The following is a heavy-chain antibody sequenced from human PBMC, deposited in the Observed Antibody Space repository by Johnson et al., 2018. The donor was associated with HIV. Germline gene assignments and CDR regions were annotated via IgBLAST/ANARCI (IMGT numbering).Heavy chain of an antibody. CDR2: ISYDGSNK. J-gene: IGHJ3*02. D-gene: IGHD6-13*01. CDR3: ASEIYRPRPSSSWYVGAFDI. Sequence: QMLLVESGGGLVQPGGSLRLSCAASGFTFSSYALHWVRQAPGKGLEWVAVISYDGSNKYYGDSVKGRFTISRDNSKNTLYLQMNSLRAEDTAVYYCASEIYRPRPSSSWYVGAFDIWGQGTMVTVSS. CDR1: GFTFSSYA. V-gene: IGHV3-30-3*01.